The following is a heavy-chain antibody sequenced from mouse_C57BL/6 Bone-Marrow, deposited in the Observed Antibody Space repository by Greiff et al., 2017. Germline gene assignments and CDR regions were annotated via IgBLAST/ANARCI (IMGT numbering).Heavy chain of an antibody. CDR3: ARGNFWYFDV. Sequence: VQLQESGPGLVKPSQSLSLTCSVTGYSITSCCYWNWIRQFPEHKLDCMGYIRSDGSTNYNPSLKNRISFTRDTSNNQSFLMLTSETTEDAATYCGARGNFWYFDVWGTGTTVTVSS. CDR2: IRSDGST. CDR1: GYSITSCCY. J-gene: IGHJ1*03. V-gene: IGHV3-6*01.